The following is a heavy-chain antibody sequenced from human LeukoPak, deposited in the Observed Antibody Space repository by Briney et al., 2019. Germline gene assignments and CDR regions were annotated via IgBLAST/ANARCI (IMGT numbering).Heavy chain of an antibody. CDR2: IKQAGTEK. V-gene: IGHV3-7*03. J-gene: IGHJ4*02. CDR3: ARGQYFSTTYYFDY. D-gene: IGHD2/OR15-2a*01. Sequence: GGSLRLSCAASGFTFSSYWMTWVRQAPGKGLEWVANIKQAGTEKYYVDSVKGRFTISRGNAKNSLFLQMNSLRAEDTAVYFCARGQYFSTTYYFDYWGQGTLVTVSS. CDR1: GFTFSSYW.